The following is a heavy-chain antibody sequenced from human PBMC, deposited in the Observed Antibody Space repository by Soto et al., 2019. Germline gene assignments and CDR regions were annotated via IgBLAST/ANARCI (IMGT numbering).Heavy chain of an antibody. Sequence: ASVKVSFKASGYTFTSYAMHWVRQAPGQRLEWMGWINAGNGNTKYSQKFQGRVTITRDTSASTAYMELSSLRSEDTAVYYCARDGPGSSSWYFYNYYYGMDVWGQGTTVTVSS. CDR3: ARDGPGSSSWYFYNYYYGMDV. CDR1: GYTFTSYA. CDR2: INAGNGNT. D-gene: IGHD6-13*01. V-gene: IGHV1-3*01. J-gene: IGHJ6*02.